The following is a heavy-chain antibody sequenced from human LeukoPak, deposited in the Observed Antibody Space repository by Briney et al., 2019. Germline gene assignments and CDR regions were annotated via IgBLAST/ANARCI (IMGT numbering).Heavy chain of an antibody. J-gene: IGHJ6*02. CDR1: GFTFSSYA. V-gene: IGHV3-64D*06. Sequence: GGSLRLSCSASGFTFSSYAMHWVRQAPGKGLEYVSAISSNGGSTYYADSVKGRFTISRDNSKNTLYLQMSSLRAEDTAVYYCVKGMEMATMFSSLFSGSRPYYYYGMDVWGQGTTVTVSS. CDR3: VKGMEMATMFSSLFSGSRPYYYYGMDV. CDR2: ISSNGGST. D-gene: IGHD5-24*01.